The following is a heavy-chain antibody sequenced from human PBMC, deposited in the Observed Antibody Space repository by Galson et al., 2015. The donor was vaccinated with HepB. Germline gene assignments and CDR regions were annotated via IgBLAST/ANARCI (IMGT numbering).Heavy chain of an antibody. CDR3: ARDQPLPLITMVRGVTVDY. V-gene: IGHV1-18*01. D-gene: IGHD3-10*01. Sequence: SVKVSCKASGYTFTSYGISWVRQAPGQGLEWMGWISAYNGNTNYAQKLQGRVTMTTDTSTSTAYMELRSLRSDDTAVYYCARDQPLPLITMVRGVTVDYWGQGTLVTVSS. CDR1: GYTFTSYG. J-gene: IGHJ4*02. CDR2: ISAYNGNT.